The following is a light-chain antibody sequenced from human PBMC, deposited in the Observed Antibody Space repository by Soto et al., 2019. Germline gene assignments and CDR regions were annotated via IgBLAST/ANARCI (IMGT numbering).Light chain of an antibody. CDR3: QQYNGYPLT. CDR1: QSISKL. V-gene: IGKV1-5*03. CDR2: KAS. Sequence: DIQMTQSPSTLSASIGDRVTITCRASQSISKLLAWYQQKPGRAPTLLIYKASNLESGVPSRFSGSGSGTEFTLTISSLQPDDFATYYCQQYNGYPLTFGQGTRLEFK. J-gene: IGKJ5*01.